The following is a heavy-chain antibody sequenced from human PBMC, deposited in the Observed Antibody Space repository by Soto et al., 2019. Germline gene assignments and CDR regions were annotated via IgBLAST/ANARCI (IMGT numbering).Heavy chain of an antibody. CDR3: AKDQSKRWLQRGAPFDY. D-gene: IGHD5-12*01. CDR1: GFTFSSYG. V-gene: IGHV3-30*18. CDR2: ISYDGSNK. Sequence: QVQLVESGGGVVQPGRSLRLSCAASGFTFSSYGMHWVRQAPGKGLEWVAVISYDGSNKYYADSVKGRFTISRDNSKNTLYLQMNSLRAEDTAVYYCAKDQSKRWLQRGAPFDYWGQGTLVTVSS. J-gene: IGHJ4*02.